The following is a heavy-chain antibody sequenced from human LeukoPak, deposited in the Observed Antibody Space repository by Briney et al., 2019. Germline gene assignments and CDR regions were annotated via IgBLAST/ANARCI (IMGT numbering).Heavy chain of an antibody. J-gene: IGHJ6*02. CDR1: GFTFDDYA. Sequence: PGRSLRLSCAAPGFTFDDYAMPWVRQAPGKGLEWVSGISWNSGSIGYADSVKGRFTISRDNAKNSLYLQMNSLRAEDTAWYYCAKDRGGQQLRYYGMDVWGQGTTVTVSS. V-gene: IGHV3-9*01. D-gene: IGHD6-13*01. CDR3: AKDRGGQQLRYYGMDV. CDR2: ISWNSGSI.